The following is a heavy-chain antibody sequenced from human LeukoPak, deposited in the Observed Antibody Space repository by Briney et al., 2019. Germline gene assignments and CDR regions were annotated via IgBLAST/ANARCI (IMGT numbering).Heavy chain of an antibody. CDR2: ISYDGSNK. J-gene: IGHJ6*02. CDR3: ARNRGGPGYCSGGSCYGYYYYGMDV. CDR1: GFTFSSYT. Sequence: PGETLRLSCAASGFTFSSYTMHWVRQAPGKGLEWVGVISYDGSNKYYADSVRGGFTISRDNSQNTWYMQTNRLRTEDTALYYCARNRGGPGYCSGGSCYGYYYYGMDVWGQGTTVTVSS. V-gene: IGHV3-30-3*01. D-gene: IGHD2-15*01.